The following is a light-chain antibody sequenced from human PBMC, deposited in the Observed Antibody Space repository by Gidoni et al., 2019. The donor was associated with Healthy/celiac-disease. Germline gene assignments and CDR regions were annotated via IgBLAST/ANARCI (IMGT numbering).Light chain of an antibody. CDR1: QSVSSY. CDR3: QQRSNWPPPIT. V-gene: IGKV3-11*01. CDR2: DAS. Sequence: EIVLTQSPATLSLSPGERATLSCRASQSVSSYLAWYQQKPGQAPRLLIYDASNRATGIPARFSGSGSGTDFTLTISNLEPEDFAVYYCQQRSNWPPPITFXXXTRLEIK. J-gene: IGKJ5*01.